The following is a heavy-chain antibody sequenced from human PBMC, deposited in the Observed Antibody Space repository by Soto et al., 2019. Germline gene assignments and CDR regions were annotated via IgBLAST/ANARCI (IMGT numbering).Heavy chain of an antibody. CDR1: GFTFSSYW. CDR3: ARTGDGHHDFLDY. J-gene: IGHJ4*02. V-gene: IGHV3-7*01. CDR2: INQDGNED. D-gene: IGHD1-1*01. Sequence: GGSLRLSCAASGFTFSSYWMNWVRQAPGKGLEWVANINQDGNEDNLLDSVKGRSTISRDNAKNSLFLQMNSLRVDDTAVYYCARTGDGHHDFLDYWGQGALVTVSS.